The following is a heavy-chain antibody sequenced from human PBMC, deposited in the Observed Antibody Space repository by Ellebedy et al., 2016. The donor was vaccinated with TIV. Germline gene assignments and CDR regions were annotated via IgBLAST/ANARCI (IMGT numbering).Heavy chain of an antibody. Sequence: GESLKISXVASGFTFTNYAMGWVRQAPGKGLEWVSLISGSGGSTYYADSVKGRFTISRDNSKNTLYLLMYSLRADDTAVYYCAKRDLVAGAGECWGQGTLVTVSS. CDR3: AKRDLVAGAGEC. CDR2: ISGSGGST. J-gene: IGHJ1*01. CDR1: GFTFTNYA. D-gene: IGHD6-19*01. V-gene: IGHV3-23*01.